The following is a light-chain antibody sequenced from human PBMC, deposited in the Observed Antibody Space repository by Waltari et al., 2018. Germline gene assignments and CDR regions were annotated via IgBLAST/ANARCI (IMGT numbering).Light chain of an antibody. CDR3: AAWDDSLSGPG. V-gene: IGLV1-44*01. J-gene: IGLJ3*02. CDR2: TKY. CDR1: TSNIGSNT. Sequence: QSVLTQPPSASGTPGQRVTISCSGSTSNIGSNTVNWYQQLPGTAPTLLIYTKYHRPSGFPDRFSGSKSGTSASLAISGLQSEDEADYYCAAWDDSLSGPGFGGGTKLTVL.